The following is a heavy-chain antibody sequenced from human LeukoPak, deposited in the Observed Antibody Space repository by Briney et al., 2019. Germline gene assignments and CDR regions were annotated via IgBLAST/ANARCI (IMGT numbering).Heavy chain of an antibody. Sequence: GSSVKVSCKASGGTFSSYAISWVRQAPGQGLEWMGGIIPIFGTANYAQKFQGRVTITADESTSTAYMELSSPRSEDTAVYYCAVEFSSGYFNWFDPWGQGTLVTVSS. D-gene: IGHD3-22*01. V-gene: IGHV1-69*01. CDR3: AVEFSSGYFNWFDP. CDR2: IIPIFGTA. CDR1: GGTFSSYA. J-gene: IGHJ5*02.